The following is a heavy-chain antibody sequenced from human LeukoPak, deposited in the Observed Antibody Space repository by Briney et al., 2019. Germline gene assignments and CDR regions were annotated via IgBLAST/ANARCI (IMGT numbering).Heavy chain of an antibody. V-gene: IGHV4-59*08. CDR2: IYYSGST. J-gene: IGHJ1*01. CDR3: ASQIAAAGTIESFFLARLEYFQH. D-gene: IGHD6-13*01. CDR1: GGSISSYY. Sequence: PSETLSLTCTVSGGSISSYYWSWIRQPPGKGLEWIGYIYYSGSTNYNPSLKSRVTISVDTSKNQFSLKLSSVTAADTAVYYCASQIAAAGTIESFFLARLEYFQHWGQGTLVTVSS.